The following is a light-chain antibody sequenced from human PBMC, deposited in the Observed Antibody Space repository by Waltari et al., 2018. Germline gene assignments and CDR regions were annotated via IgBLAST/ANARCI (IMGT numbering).Light chain of an antibody. CDR3: AAWDDSLNGPV. CDR1: RSNIGSNT. Sequence: QSVLTQPPSASGTPGQRVTISCSGSRSNIGSNTVNWYQQLPGTAPTLLISSNNQRPSGVPDRFSGSKSGTSASLAISGLQSEDEADYYCAAWDDSLNGPVFGGGTKLTVL. J-gene: IGLJ2*01. CDR2: SNN. V-gene: IGLV1-44*01.